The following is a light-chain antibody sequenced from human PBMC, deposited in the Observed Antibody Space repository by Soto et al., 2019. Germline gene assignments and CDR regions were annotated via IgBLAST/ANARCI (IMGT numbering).Light chain of an antibody. J-gene: IGLJ2*01. CDR1: SSNIAAGYD. V-gene: IGLV1-40*01. CDR3: QSYDSSLSGYVV. Sequence: QSVLTQPPSVSGAPGQRVTISCTGSSSNIAAGYDVHWYQQLPGTAPKRLIYGNSNRPSRVPDRFSGSKSGTSASLAITGLQAEDEADYYCQSYDSSLSGYVVFGGGTKLTVL. CDR2: GNS.